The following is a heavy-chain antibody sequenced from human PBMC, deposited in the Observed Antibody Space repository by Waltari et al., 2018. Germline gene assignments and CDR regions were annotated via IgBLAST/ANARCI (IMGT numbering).Heavy chain of an antibody. Sequence: EVQLLESGGGLVQPGVSLRLSCVASGFTLSSYAMSWVRQVPGKGLEWVSASGSDGRTYYADSVKGRFTISRDNSKNTLYLQMNSLRAEDTAVYYCAKEVWQQLVKMVGWFDPWGQGTLVTVSS. V-gene: IGHV3-23*01. CDR1: GFTLSSYA. D-gene: IGHD6-13*01. CDR2: SGSDGRT. J-gene: IGHJ5*02. CDR3: AKEVWQQLVKMVGWFDP.